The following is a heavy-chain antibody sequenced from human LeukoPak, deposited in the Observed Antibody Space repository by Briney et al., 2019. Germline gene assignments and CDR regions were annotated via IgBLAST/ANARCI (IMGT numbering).Heavy chain of an antibody. D-gene: IGHD6-13*01. J-gene: IGHJ4*02. CDR2: INHSGST. CDR3: AGRQAAAGTFYF. Sequence: SETLSLTCAVYGGSFSGYYWSWIRQPPGKGLEWIGEINHSGSTNYNPSLKSRVTISVDTSKNQFSLKLTSVTAADTAVYYCAGRQAAAGTFYFWGQGSLVTVSS. CDR1: GGSFSGYY. V-gene: IGHV4-34*01.